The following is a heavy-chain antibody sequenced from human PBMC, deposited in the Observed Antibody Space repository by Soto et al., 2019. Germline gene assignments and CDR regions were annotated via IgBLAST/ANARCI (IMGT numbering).Heavy chain of an antibody. CDR1: GYTFTSYG. CDR2: ISAYNGNT. Sequence: ASVKVSCKASGYTFTSYGISWVRQAPGQGLEWMGWISAYNGNTNYAQKLQGRVTMTTDTSTSTAYMELRSMRSDDTAVYYCARDMGVLLWFGEFAPLRYYYYGMDVWGQGTTVTVSS. CDR3: ARDMGVLLWFGEFAPLRYYYYGMDV. V-gene: IGHV1-18*01. D-gene: IGHD3-10*01. J-gene: IGHJ6*02.